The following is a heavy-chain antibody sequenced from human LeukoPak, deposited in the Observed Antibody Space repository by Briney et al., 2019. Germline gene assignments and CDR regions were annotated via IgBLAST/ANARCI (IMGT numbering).Heavy chain of an antibody. V-gene: IGHV1-69*13. CDR3: ARGLYSNPLDY. CDR1: GYTFTSYG. Sequence: SVKVSCKASGYTFTSYGISWVRQAPGQGLEWMGGIIPIFGTANYAQKFQGRVTITADESTSTAYMELSSLRSEDTAVYYCARGLYSNPLDYWGQGTLVTVSS. CDR2: IIPIFGTA. J-gene: IGHJ4*02. D-gene: IGHD4-11*01.